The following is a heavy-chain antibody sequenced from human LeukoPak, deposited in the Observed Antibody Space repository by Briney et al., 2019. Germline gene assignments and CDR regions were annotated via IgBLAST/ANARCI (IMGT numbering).Heavy chain of an antibody. CDR3: ARDTTSIAYCGGDCYSDAFDI. V-gene: IGHV1-69*01. D-gene: IGHD2-21*01. Sequence: SVKVSCKASGGTFSSYAISWVRQAPGQGLEWMGGIIPFFGTANYAQKFQGRVTITADESTSTAYMELSSLRSEDTAVYYCARDTTSIAYCGGDCYSDAFDIWGQGTMVTVSS. CDR1: GGTFSSYA. CDR2: IIPFFGTA. J-gene: IGHJ3*02.